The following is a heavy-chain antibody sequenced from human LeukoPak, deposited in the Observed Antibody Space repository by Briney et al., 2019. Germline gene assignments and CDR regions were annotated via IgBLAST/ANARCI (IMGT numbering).Heavy chain of an antibody. D-gene: IGHD1-14*01. Sequence: GGSLRLSCAASGFTFNTYWMSWVRQAPGKGLEWVANIKEDGSEKYYVDSVKGRFTISRDNAKNSLHLQMNSLRAEDTAVYYCARDFARYWGQGTLVTVSS. CDR2: IKEDGSEK. J-gene: IGHJ4*02. CDR1: GFTFNTYW. CDR3: ARDFARY. V-gene: IGHV3-7*01.